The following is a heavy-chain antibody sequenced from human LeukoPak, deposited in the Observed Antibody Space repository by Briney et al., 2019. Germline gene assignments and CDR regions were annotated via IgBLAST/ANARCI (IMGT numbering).Heavy chain of an antibody. Sequence: GRSLRLSCAASGFTFSSYGMHWVRQAPGKGLEWVAVIWYDGSNKYYADSVKGRFTISRGNSKNTLYLQMNSLRTEDTAVYYCAREGTIYRHQDTDVWGKGTTVTVSS. D-gene: IGHD1-1*01. CDR1: GFTFSSYG. CDR3: AREGTIYRHQDTDV. CDR2: IWYDGSNK. V-gene: IGHV3-33*01. J-gene: IGHJ6*03.